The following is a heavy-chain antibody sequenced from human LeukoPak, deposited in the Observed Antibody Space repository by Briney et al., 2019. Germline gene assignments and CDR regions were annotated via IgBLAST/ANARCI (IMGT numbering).Heavy chain of an antibody. CDR2: ISSNGDST. Sequence: GGSLRLSCAASGFTFSIYSMHWVRQAPGKGLEYVSSISSNGDSTSYANSVKGRFTISRDNSKNTLYLQMGSLRPEDMAVYYCATSYYGSPIWGQGALVTVSS. V-gene: IGHV3-64*01. CDR1: GFTFSIYS. CDR3: ATSYYGSPI. J-gene: IGHJ4*02. D-gene: IGHD3-10*01.